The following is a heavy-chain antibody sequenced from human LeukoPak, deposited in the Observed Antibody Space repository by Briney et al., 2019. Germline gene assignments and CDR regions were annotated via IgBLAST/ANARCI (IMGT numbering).Heavy chain of an antibody. J-gene: IGHJ4*02. CDR3: ARGHYYDNYFDY. D-gene: IGHD3-22*01. Sequence: GGSLRLSCAASGFTFSSYGMHWVRQAPGKGLEWVAVIWYDGSNKYYADSVKGRFTISRDNSKNTLYLQMNSLRAEDTAVYYCARGHYYDNYFDYWGQGTLVTVSS. CDR2: IWYDGSNK. CDR1: GFTFSSYG. V-gene: IGHV3-33*01.